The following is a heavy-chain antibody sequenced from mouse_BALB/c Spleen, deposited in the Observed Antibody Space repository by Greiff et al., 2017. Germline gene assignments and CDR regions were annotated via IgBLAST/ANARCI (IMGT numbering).Heavy chain of an antibody. Sequence: EVKVVESGGGLVQPGGSLRLSCATSGFTFTDYYMSWVRQPPGKALEWLGFIRNKANGYTTEYSASVKGRFTISRDNSQSILYLQMNTLRAEDSATYYCERDRGYGNYAMDYWGQGTSVTVSS. CDR3: ERDRGYGNYAMDY. V-gene: IGHV7-3*02. CDR2: IRNKANGYTT. D-gene: IGHD2-10*02. CDR1: GFTFTDYY. J-gene: IGHJ4*01.